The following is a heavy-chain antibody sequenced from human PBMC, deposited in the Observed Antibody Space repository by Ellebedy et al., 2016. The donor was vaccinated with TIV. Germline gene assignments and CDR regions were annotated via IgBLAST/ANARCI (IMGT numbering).Heavy chain of an antibody. J-gene: IGHJ4*02. D-gene: IGHD3-10*01. V-gene: IGHV3-7*01. CDR3: ARTYQTAMVRGVISPCDY. CDR2: IKQDGTEE. Sequence: GESLKISCAASGFTFSSHWMTWVRQAPGKGLEWVANIKQDGTEEYYVDSVKGRFTIPRDNAKNSLYLQMNSLRAEDTAVYYCARTYQTAMVRGVISPCDYWGQGTLVTVSS. CDR1: GFTFSSHW.